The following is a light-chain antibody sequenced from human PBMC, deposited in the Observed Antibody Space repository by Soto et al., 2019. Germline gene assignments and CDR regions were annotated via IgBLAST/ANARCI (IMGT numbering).Light chain of an antibody. CDR3: QQYSSYSS. V-gene: IGKV1-5*01. J-gene: IGKJ2*01. CDR1: QSISGW. CDR2: DAS. Sequence: DIQMTQSPSTLSASVGDRVTITCRASQSISGWLAWHQQKPGKAPNLLISDASSLESGVPSRFSGSGSGTEFTLTISGLQPDDFATYYCQQYSSYSSFGQGTKLEIK.